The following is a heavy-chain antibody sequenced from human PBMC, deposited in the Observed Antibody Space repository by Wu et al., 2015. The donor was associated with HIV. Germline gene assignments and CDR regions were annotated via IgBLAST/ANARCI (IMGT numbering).Heavy chain of an antibody. V-gene: IGHV1-24*01. Sequence: QVQLIQSGAEVKKPGASVKVSCKVSGYILSKISMHWVRQAPGKGLEWMGGFSPKDGVTIYAQKFQGRVTIIEDMSTDTAYMEVSSLRSEDTAVYYCLTGIATADTIFYFDYWGQGTLVTVSS. CDR2: FSPKDGVT. J-gene: IGHJ4*02. CDR1: GYILSKIS. D-gene: IGHD6-13*01. CDR3: LTGIATADTIFYFDY.